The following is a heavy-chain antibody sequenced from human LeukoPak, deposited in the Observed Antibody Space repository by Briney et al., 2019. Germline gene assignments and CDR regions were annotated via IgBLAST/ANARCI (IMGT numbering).Heavy chain of an antibody. CDR3: ARTYYGSGNYYKLDY. D-gene: IGHD3-10*01. CDR1: GFTFSSYS. Sequence: PGGSLRLSCAASGFTFSSYSMNWVRQAPGKGLEWVSYITSSSSTIYYADSVKGRFTISRDNAKNSLYLQINSLRAEDTAVYYCARTYYGSGNYYKLDYWGQGTLVTVSS. CDR2: ITSSSSTI. V-gene: IGHV3-48*01. J-gene: IGHJ4*02.